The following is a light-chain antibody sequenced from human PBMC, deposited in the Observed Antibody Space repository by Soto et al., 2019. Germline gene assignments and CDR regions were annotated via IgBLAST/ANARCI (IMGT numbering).Light chain of an antibody. CDR2: AAS. Sequence: ETVMTQSPVTLSVSPGDTATLSCRASQRVSNHFAWYQQKPGQAPRLLIYAASTRAAGVPVRFSGSGSETEFTLTIRSLQSEDFALYYCHQYNNWPWTFCQGTKVEIK. CDR1: QRVSNH. CDR3: HQYNNWPWT. J-gene: IGKJ1*01. V-gene: IGKV3-15*01.